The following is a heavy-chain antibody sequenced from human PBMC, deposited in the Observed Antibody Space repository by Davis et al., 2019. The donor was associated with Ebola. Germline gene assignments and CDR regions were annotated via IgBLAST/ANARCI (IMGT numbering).Heavy chain of an antibody. D-gene: IGHD6-19*01. V-gene: IGHV3-30*02. CDR2: MRYDGSNK. CDR1: GFTLSSNG. J-gene: IGHJ4*02. Sequence: PGGSLRLSCAASGFTLSSNGMHWVRQAPGKGLEWVAFMRYDGSNKYYTDSVKGRFTISRDNSKNTLYLQMNSLRAEDTAVYYCATTPQYSSGQNKPFDYWGQGTLVTVSS. CDR3: ATTPQYSSGQNKPFDY.